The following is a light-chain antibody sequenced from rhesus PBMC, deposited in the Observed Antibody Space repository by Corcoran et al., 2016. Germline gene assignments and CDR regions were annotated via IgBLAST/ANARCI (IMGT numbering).Light chain of an antibody. Sequence: DIQMTQPPSSLSASVGDTVTITCRASQIFSSSLAWYQQKPGKAPKLRLYSASSLQSGVPSRFSGGKSGTDFSLTISSLQPEDIASYYCQKYYSYPLTFGPGTKLDIK. V-gene: IGKV1-46*01. CDR2: SAS. J-gene: IGKJ3*01. CDR3: QKYYSYPLT. CDR1: QIFSSS.